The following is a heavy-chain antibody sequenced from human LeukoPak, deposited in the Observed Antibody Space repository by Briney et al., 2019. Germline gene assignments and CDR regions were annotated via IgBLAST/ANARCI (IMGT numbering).Heavy chain of an antibody. Sequence: GGSLRLSCAASGFTFSDYYMSWIRQAPGKGLEWVANIKQDGSEKYYVDSVKGRFTISRDNAKNSLYLQMNSLRAEDTAVYDCERGYLWWYHTKYYFDYWGQGTLVTVSS. CDR3: ERGYLWWYHTKYYFDY. CDR2: IKQDGSEK. V-gene: IGHV3-7*01. CDR1: GFTFSDYY. J-gene: IGHJ4*02. D-gene: IGHD2-21*01.